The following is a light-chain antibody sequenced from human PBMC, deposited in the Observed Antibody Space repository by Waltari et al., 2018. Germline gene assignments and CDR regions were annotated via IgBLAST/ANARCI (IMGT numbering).Light chain of an antibody. CDR1: SRDVGDSNS. CDR2: DVS. J-gene: IGLJ3*02. Sequence: QSALTQPASVSGSPGQSVSISCTGTSRDVGDSNSVSWFQDRPGQVPKVIIYDVSDRPSGVPARFSGSKSGNTASLAISGLQAEDEADYYCSSESSDKVVLFGGGTKVTVL. V-gene: IGLV2-14*03. CDR3: SSESSDKVVL.